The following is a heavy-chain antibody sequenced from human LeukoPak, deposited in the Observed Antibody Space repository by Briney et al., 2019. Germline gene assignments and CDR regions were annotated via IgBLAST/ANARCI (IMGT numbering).Heavy chain of an antibody. CDR1: GGSISSGGYY. CDR3: ARDYIVVVTANYYYYGMDV. Sequence: PSQTLSLTCTVSGGSISSGGYYWSWIRQHPGKGLEWIGYIYYSGSTYYNPSLKSRVTISVDTSKNQFSLKLSSVTAADTAVYYCARDYIVVVTANYYYYGMDVWGQGATVTVSS. V-gene: IGHV4-31*03. CDR2: IYYSGST. D-gene: IGHD2-21*02. J-gene: IGHJ6*02.